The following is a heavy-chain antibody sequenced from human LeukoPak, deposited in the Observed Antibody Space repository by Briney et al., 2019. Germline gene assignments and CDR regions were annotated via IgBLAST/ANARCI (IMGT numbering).Heavy chain of an antibody. D-gene: IGHD6-13*01. CDR1: GGTFSSYA. CDR3: ARGLYMAAADY. CDR2: IIPIFGTA. Sequence: GASVKVSCKASGGTFSSYAISWVRQAPGQGLEWMGGIIPIFGTANYAQKFQGRVTMTRNTSISTAYMELSSLRSEDTAMYYCARGLYMAAADYWGQGTLVTVSS. J-gene: IGHJ4*02. V-gene: IGHV1-69*05.